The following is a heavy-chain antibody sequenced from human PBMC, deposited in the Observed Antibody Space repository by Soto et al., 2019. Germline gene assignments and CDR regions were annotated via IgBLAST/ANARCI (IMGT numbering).Heavy chain of an antibody. CDR2: MNPNSGYT. V-gene: IGHV1-8*01. J-gene: IGHJ4*02. D-gene: IGHD6-19*01. CDR1: GYTFTNYD. Sequence: QVQLVQSGGEVKKPGASVKVSCKASGYTFTNYDINWVRQATGQGLEWMGWMNPNSGYTGYAQKFEVIVTMIRNTSICTAYMELSSLISEDTAVYYCASCRSSGCLSAGTYYWGPGTLVTVSS. CDR3: ASCRSSGCLSAGTYY.